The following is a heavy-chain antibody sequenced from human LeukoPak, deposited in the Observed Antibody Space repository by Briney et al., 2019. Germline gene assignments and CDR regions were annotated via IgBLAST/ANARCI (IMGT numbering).Heavy chain of an antibody. CDR2: IYYSGSTN. D-gene: IGHD3-3*01. J-gene: IGHJ3*02. Sequence: GGSLRLSCVGSGVTFINYTMNWVRQAPGKGLEWIGYIYYSGSTNYNPSLKGRFTISRDNSKNTLYLQMNSLRAEDTAVYYCAKDRITIFGVAALDAFDIWGQGTMVTVSS. CDR1: GVTFINYT. V-gene: IGHV3-23*05. CDR3: AKDRITIFGVAALDAFDI.